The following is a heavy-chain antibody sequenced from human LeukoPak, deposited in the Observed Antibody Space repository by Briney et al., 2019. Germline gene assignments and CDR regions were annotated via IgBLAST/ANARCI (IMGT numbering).Heavy chain of an antibody. CDR3: ARVRRYSGRPDAFDI. J-gene: IGHJ3*02. V-gene: IGHV4-59*01. CDR2: IDYSGST. CDR1: GGSISTYY. D-gene: IGHD1-26*01. Sequence: SETLSLTCTVSGGSISTYYWSWIRQPPGKGLERIGYIDYSGSTNYDPSLKSRVTISVDTSKNQFSLKLSSVTAADTAVYYCARVRRYSGRPDAFDIWGQGTMVTVSS.